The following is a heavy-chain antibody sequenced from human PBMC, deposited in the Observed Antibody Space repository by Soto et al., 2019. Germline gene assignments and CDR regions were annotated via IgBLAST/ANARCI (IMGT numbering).Heavy chain of an antibody. Sequence: GGSLRLSCAASGFTFSDYYMSWIRQAPGKGLEWVSYISSSGSTIYYADSVKGRFTISRDNAKNSLYLQMNSLRAEDTAVYYCARDYQAYYYYDSSGSGFDPWGQGTLVTVSS. J-gene: IGHJ5*02. CDR3: ARDYQAYYYYDSSGSGFDP. V-gene: IGHV3-11*01. D-gene: IGHD3-22*01. CDR2: ISSSGSTI. CDR1: GFTFSDYY.